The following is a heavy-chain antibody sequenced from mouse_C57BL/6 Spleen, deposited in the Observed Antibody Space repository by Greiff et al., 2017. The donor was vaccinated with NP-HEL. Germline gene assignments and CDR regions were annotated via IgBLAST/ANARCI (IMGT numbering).Heavy chain of an antibody. V-gene: IGHV1-26*01. Sequence: EVKLQQSGPELVKPGASVKISCKASGYTFTDYYMNWVKQSHGKSLEWIGDINPNNGGTSYNQKFKGKATLTVDKSSSTAYMELRSLTSEDSAVYYCARSDGSSYGYAMDYWGQGTSVTVSS. CDR1: GYTFTDYY. CDR2: INPNNGGT. D-gene: IGHD1-1*01. J-gene: IGHJ4*01. CDR3: ARSDGSSYGYAMDY.